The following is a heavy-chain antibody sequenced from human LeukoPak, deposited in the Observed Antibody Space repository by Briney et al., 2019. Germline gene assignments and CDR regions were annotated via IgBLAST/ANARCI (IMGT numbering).Heavy chain of an antibody. J-gene: IGHJ4*02. Sequence: GGSLRLSCAASGFTVSSNYMSWVRQAPGKGLEWVSVIYSGGSTYYADSVKGRFTISRDNSKNTLYLQMNSLRAEDTAVYYCARDPGAYSYGFSDYWGQGTLVTVSS. CDR1: GFTVSSNY. D-gene: IGHD5-18*01. CDR2: IYSGGST. CDR3: ARDPGAYSYGFSDY. V-gene: IGHV3-66*01.